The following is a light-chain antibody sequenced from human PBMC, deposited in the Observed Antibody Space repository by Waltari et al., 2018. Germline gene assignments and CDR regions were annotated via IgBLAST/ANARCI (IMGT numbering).Light chain of an antibody. CDR3: QSYDSSNRV. Sequence: NFMLTQPHSVSESPGQTVTISCTRSSRSIASNYVQWYQQRPGSAPTTVIYEDNQRPSGVPDRFSGSIDSSSNSASLTTSGLKTEDEADYYCQSYDSSNRVFGGGTKLTVL. CDR2: EDN. J-gene: IGLJ2*01. V-gene: IGLV6-57*03. CDR1: SRSIASNY.